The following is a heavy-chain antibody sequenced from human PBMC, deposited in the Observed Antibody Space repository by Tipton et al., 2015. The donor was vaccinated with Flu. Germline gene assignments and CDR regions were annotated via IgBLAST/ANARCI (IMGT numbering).Heavy chain of an antibody. CDR1: ADSISDYY. V-gene: IGHV4-59*01. Sequence: TLSLTCTVSADSISDYYWRWIRQPPGRGLAWIGAVFHTGNTNYNPSLKSRVTISIDTSKSRFSLTLTSVTAADTAVYFCARVSGHAGMDVWGQGTTVTVSS. CDR2: VFHTGNT. D-gene: IGHD2/OR15-2a*01. J-gene: IGHJ6*02. CDR3: ARVSGHAGMDV.